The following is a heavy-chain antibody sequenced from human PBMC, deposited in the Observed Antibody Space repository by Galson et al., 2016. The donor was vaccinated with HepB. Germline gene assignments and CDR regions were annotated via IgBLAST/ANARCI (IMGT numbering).Heavy chain of an antibody. Sequence: SLRLSCAASGIIFRTYGMNWVRQAPGKGLEWVAVISSDGSNKYYADSLKGRFTISRDNSKNTLYLQMDSLRPDDSAVYHCAKDGGPLGYDYGMDVWGQGTTVTVSS. CDR2: ISSDGSNK. D-gene: IGHD3-16*01. CDR1: GIIFRTYG. J-gene: IGHJ6*02. V-gene: IGHV3-30*18. CDR3: AKDGGPLGYDYGMDV.